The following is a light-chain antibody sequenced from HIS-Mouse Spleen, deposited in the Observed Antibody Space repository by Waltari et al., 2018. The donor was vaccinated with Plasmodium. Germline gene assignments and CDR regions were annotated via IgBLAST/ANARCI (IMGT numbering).Light chain of an antibody. CDR3: YSRDSSGNHRV. CDR2: EDS. V-gene: IGLV3-10*01. J-gene: IGLJ3*02. Sequence: SYELTQPPSVSVSPGQTARITCSGDALPKKYAYWYQQKSGQAPVLVIYEDSKRPSGIPERFSCSSSGTMATLTISGAQVEDEADYYCYSRDSSGNHRVFGGGTKLTVL. CDR1: ALPKKY.